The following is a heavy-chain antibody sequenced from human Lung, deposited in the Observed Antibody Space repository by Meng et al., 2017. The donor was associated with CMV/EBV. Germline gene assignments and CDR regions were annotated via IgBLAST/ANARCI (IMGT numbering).Heavy chain of an antibody. CDR3: ARTGGGVSRAAFDI. J-gene: IGHJ3*02. D-gene: IGHD3-16*01. Sequence: SCAASGFTFSSYAMHWVRQAPGKGLEWVAVISYDGSNKYYADSVKGRFTISRDNSKNTLYLQMNSLRAEDTAVYYCARTGGGVSRAAFDIWGQGTXVTVSS. V-gene: IGHV3-30*04. CDR1: GFTFSSYA. CDR2: ISYDGSNK.